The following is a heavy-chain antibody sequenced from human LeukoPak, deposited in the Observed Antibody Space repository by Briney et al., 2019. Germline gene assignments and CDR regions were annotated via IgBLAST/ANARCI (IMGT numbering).Heavy chain of an antibody. CDR2: ISAYNSKT. CDR1: VYTFTSYV. D-gene: IGHD3-10*01. V-gene: IGHV1-18*01. Sequence: ASVNVSFKASVYTFTSYVISGVRQPPGQGLDGMGWISAYNSKTNYAQKLQGRVTMPTETSTSTAYMVLRSLRSDETAVYYCARDFTYGPAFDYWGQGTPVTVSS. CDR3: ARDFTYGPAFDY. J-gene: IGHJ4*02.